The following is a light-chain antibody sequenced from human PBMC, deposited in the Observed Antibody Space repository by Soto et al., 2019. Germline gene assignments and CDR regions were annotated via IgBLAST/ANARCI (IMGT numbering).Light chain of an antibody. J-gene: IGLJ1*01. CDR2: EVT. V-gene: IGLV2-14*01. Sequence: QSVLTRPASVSGSRGQSITISCVGRNTDVGQDKSVSWYQQGPGKAPKLLIFEVTNRPSGVSSRFSGSRSGNTASLTISGLQPDDEGDYFCVSYTDTDTLVFGTGTKLTVL. CDR3: VSYTDTDTLV. CDR1: NTDVGQDKS.